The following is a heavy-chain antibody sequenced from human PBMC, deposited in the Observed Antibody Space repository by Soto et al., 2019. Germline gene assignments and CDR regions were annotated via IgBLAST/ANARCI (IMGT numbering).Heavy chain of an antibody. D-gene: IGHD3-9*01. CDR3: TRADWFPCWSFY. CDR2: ISSSGSTA. V-gene: IGHV3-48*03. Sequence: EVQLVESGGGLVQPGGSLRLSCAASGFTFSRFELHWVRQAPGKGLEWISYISSSGSTAYYAASVEGRFTISRDNANNSVYLQMDRLRAADAALYYCTRADWFPCWSFYWGQGDLVTVSS. CDR1: GFTFSRFE. J-gene: IGHJ4*02.